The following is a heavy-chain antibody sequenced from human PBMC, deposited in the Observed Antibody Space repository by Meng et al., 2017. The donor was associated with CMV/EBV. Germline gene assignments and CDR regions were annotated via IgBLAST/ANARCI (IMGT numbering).Heavy chain of an antibody. J-gene: IGHJ4*02. Sequence: SETLSLTCTVSGGSISSYYWSWIRQPPGKGLEWIGYIYYSGSTNYNPSLKSRVTISVDTSKNQFSLKLSSVTAADTAVYYCARDLRVDSSSYYYFDYWGRGTLVTVSS. CDR3: ARDLRVDSSSYYYFDY. V-gene: IGHV4-59*01. CDR2: IYYSGST. D-gene: IGHD6-13*01. CDR1: GGSISSYY.